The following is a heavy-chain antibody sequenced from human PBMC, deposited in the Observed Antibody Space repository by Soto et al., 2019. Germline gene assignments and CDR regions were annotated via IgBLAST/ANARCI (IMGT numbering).Heavy chain of an antibody. D-gene: IGHD3-3*01. CDR1: GYTFTSYA. V-gene: IGHV1-3*01. J-gene: IGHJ5*02. CDR2: INAGNGNT. Sequence: ASVKVSCKASGYTFTSYAMHWVRQAPGQRLEWMGWINAGNGNTKYSQKFQGRVTITRDTSASTAYMELSSLRSEDTAVYYCARDLAGRSGYYKWFDLWGQGTPVTVSS. CDR3: ARDLAGRSGYYKWFDL.